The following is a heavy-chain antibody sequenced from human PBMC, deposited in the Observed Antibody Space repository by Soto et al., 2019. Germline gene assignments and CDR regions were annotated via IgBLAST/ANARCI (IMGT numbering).Heavy chain of an antibody. J-gene: IGHJ4*02. D-gene: IGHD2-21*02. CDR3: ARDEYCGGDCYGYYFDY. Sequence: GASVKVSCKASGYTFTSYGISWLRQAPGQGLEWMGWISAYNGNTNYAQKLQGRVTMTTDTSTSTAYMELRSLRSDDTAVYYCARDEYCGGDCYGYYFDYWGQGTLVTVSS. CDR2: ISAYNGNT. CDR1: GYTFTSYG. V-gene: IGHV1-18*04.